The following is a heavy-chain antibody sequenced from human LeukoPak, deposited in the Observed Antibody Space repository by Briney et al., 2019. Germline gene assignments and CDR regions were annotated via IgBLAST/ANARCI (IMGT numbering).Heavy chain of an antibody. V-gene: IGHV1-18*01. D-gene: IGHD6-13*01. J-gene: IGHJ6*02. CDR2: ISAYNGNT. CDR1: GYTFTSYG. Sequence: ASVKVSCKASGYTFTSYGISWVRQAPGRGLEWMGWISAYNGNTNYAQKLQGRATMTTDTSTSTAYMELRSLRSDDTAVYYCARDSTMGYSSSWYVDYYYYGMDVWGQGTTVTVSS. CDR3: ARDSTMGYSSSWYVDYYYYGMDV.